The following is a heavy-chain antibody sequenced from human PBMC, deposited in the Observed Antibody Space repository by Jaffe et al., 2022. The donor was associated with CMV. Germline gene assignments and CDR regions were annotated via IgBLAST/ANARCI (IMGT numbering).Heavy chain of an antibody. CDR3: ARAGSAGWYPFDY. D-gene: IGHD6-19*01. CDR1: GFTFSSSA. J-gene: IGHJ4*02. CDR2: LWYDGRVE. Sequence: QVHLVESGGGVVQPGRSLRLSCAASGFTFSSSAMHWVRQAPGKGLEWVAILWYDGRVEYYADSVKGRFTVSRDNSKDTLYLQMNSLRANDTAVYYCARAGSAGWYPFDYWGQGTLVTVSS. V-gene: IGHV3-33*08.